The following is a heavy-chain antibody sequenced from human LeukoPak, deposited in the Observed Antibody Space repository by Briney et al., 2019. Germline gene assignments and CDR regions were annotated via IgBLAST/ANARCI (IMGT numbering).Heavy chain of an antibody. J-gene: IGHJ6*02. CDR3: ARDRPSGYYYSYGMDV. CDR2: ISSSGDTI. V-gene: IGHV3-11*01. CDR1: GFTFSDYY. Sequence: GGSLRLSCAVSGFTFSDYYMSWLRQAPGKGLEWLSYISSSGDTIYYAECVRGRFTISRDNAKNSLYLQMNSLRADDMAVYYCARDRPSGYYYSYGMDVWGQGTTVTVSS.